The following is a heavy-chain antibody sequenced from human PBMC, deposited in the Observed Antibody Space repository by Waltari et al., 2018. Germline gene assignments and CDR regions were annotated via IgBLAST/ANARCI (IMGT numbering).Heavy chain of an antibody. V-gene: IGHV3-7*01. Sequence: EVQLVESGGGLVQPGGSLRLACAASGFSFSSFWMSWVRQAPGKGLEWVANIKYDGSQKYYVDSVKGRFTISRDNAKNSLYLQMNSLRAEDTALYYCAREPSGFENWGQGTLVTVSS. CDR3: AREPSGFEN. CDR1: GFSFSSFW. J-gene: IGHJ4*02. CDR2: IKYDGSQK. D-gene: IGHD1-26*01.